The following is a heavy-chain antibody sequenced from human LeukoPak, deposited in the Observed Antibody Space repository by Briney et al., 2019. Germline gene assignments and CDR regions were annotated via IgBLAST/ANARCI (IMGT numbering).Heavy chain of an antibody. D-gene: IGHD3-22*01. J-gene: IGHJ4*02. CDR1: GGSISSYY. V-gene: IGHV4-34*01. CDR2: INHSGST. CDR3: ARKLTYYYDSSGPNFDY. Sequence: SETLSLTCTVSGGSISSYYWNWIRQPPGKGLEWIGEINHSGSTNYNPSLKSRVTISVDTSKNQFSLKLSSVTAADTAVYYCARKLTYYYDSSGPNFDYWGQGTLVTVSS.